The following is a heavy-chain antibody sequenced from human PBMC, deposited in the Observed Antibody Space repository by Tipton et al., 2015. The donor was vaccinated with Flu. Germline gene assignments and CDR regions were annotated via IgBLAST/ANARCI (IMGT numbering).Heavy chain of an antibody. CDR3: AKRIDYTSSWACFDY. J-gene: IGHJ4*02. D-gene: IGHD6-13*01. V-gene: IGHV3-23*01. CDR1: GFSFSSFG. CDR2: ISDTGDNT. Sequence: SLRLSCAASGFSFSSFGMAWVRQAPGKGPEWVSSISDTGDNTYYADSVKGRFTISRDNSKNMLYLQMNSLIAEDTAVYYCAKRIDYTSSWACFDYWGQGTLVTVSS.